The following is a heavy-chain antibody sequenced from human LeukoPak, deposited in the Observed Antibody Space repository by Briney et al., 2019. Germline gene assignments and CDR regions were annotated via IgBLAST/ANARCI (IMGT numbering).Heavy chain of an antibody. CDR1: GFTFSTYS. CDR3: VRDSAHTVVVPAVIPPGLDNWFDP. Sequence: GGSLRLSCAASGFTFSTYSMNWVRQAPGKGLEWVSFISGSGSNTNYADSVKGRFTISRDNAKNSLYLQMNSLRAEDTAVYYCVRDSAHTVVVPAVIPPGLDNWFDPWGQGTLVTVSS. CDR2: ISGSGSNT. J-gene: IGHJ5*02. V-gene: IGHV3-48*04. D-gene: IGHD2-2*01.